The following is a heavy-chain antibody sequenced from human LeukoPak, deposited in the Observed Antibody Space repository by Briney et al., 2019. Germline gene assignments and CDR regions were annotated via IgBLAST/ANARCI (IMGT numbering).Heavy chain of an antibody. V-gene: IGHV4-59*12. Sequence: TPSETLSLTCTVSGGSISSYYWSWIRQPPGKGLEWIGEVYHSGSTNYNPSLESRVTISIDKSKNQFSLKLSSVTAADTAVYYCGAGDSYYFDYWGQGTLVTVSS. CDR1: GGSISSYY. CDR3: GAGDSYYFDY. J-gene: IGHJ4*02. CDR2: VYHSGST. D-gene: IGHD4-17*01.